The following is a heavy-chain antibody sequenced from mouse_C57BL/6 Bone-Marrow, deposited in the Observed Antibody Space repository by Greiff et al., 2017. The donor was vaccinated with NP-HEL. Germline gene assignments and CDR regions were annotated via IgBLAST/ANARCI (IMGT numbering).Heavy chain of an antibody. CDR2: IDPENGDT. J-gene: IGHJ3*01. CDR1: GFNIKDDY. CDR3: TTNYLFAY. D-gene: IGHD1-1*02. Sequence: EVQLQQSGAELVRPGASVKLSCTASGFNIKDDYMHWVKQRPEQGLEWIGWIDPENGDTEYASKFQGKATITADTSSNTAYLQLSSLTSEDTAVYYCTTNYLFAYWGQGTRVTVSA. V-gene: IGHV14-4*01.